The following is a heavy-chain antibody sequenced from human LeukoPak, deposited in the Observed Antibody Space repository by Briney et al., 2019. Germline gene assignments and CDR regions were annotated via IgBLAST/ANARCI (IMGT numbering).Heavy chain of an antibody. D-gene: IGHD2-2*01. CDR2: IYYSGST. CDR1: GGSISSGDYY. CDR3: ARDWGLGGCSSTSCYPYWYFDL. V-gene: IGHV4-30-4*08. J-gene: IGHJ2*01. Sequence: SETLSLTCTVSGGSISSGDYYWSWIRQPPGKGLEWIGYIYYSGSTYYNPSLKSRVTISVDTSKNQFSLKLSSVTAADTAVHYCARDWGLGGCSSTSCYPYWYFDLWGRGTLVTVSS.